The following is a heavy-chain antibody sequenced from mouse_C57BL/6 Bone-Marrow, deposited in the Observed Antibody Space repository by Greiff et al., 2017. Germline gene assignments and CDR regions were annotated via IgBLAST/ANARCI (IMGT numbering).Heavy chain of an antibody. CDR2: IYPGDGDT. Sequence: QVQLQQSGPELVKPGASVKLSCKASGYAFSSSWMNWVKQRPGKGLEWIGRIYPGDGDTNYNGKFKGKATLTADKSSSTAYMQLSSLTSEDSAVYYCARGGVYGSSYDYWGQGTTLTVSS. J-gene: IGHJ2*01. V-gene: IGHV1-82*01. CDR1: GYAFSSSW. CDR3: ARGGVYGSSYDY. D-gene: IGHD1-1*01.